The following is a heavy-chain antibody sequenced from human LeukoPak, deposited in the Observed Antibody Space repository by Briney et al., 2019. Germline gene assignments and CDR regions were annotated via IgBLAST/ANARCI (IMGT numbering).Heavy chain of an antibody. CDR1: GFTFSNYW. D-gene: IGHD6-19*01. J-gene: IGHJ4*02. V-gene: IGHV3-7*01. CDR2: IKQDGSEK. CDR3: ARSAVAGTFDY. Sequence: GGSLRLSCAASGFTFSNYWMSWVRQAPGKGLEWVAIIKQDGSEKYYVDSVKGRFTISRDNSKNTLYLQMNSLRAEDTAVYYCARSAVAGTFDYWGQGTLVTVSS.